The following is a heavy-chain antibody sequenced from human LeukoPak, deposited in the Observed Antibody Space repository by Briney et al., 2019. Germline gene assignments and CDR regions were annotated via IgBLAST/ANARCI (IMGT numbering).Heavy chain of an antibody. D-gene: IGHD2-2*01. CDR3: ARVPGRSTSLYYYYGMDV. V-gene: IGHV4-31*03. Sequence: PSETLSLTCTVSGGSISSGGYYWSWIRQHPGKGLEWIGYIYYSGSTYYNPSLKSRVTISLDTSKNQFSLNLSSVTAADTAVYYCARVPGRSTSLYYYYGMDVWGQGTTVTVSS. CDR1: GGSISSGGYY. CDR2: IYYSGST. J-gene: IGHJ6*02.